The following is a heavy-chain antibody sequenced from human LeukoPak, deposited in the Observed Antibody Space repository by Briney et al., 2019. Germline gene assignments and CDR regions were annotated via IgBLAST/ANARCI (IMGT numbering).Heavy chain of an antibody. CDR1: GFTSDDHA. D-gene: IGHD5-12*01. J-gene: IGHJ3*02. Sequence: GGSLRLSCAASGFTSDDHAMHWVRQAPGKGLEWVSGISWNSGSIGYADSVKGRFTISRDNAKNSLYLQMNSLRTEDTALYYCAKDPGYSGAFDMWGQGTMVTVSS. CDR3: AKDPGYSGAFDM. CDR2: ISWNSGSI. V-gene: IGHV3-9*02.